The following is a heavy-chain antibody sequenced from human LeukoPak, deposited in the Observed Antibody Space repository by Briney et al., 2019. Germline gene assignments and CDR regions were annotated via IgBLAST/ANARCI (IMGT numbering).Heavy chain of an antibody. J-gene: IGHJ4*02. V-gene: IGHV3-13*04. CDR3: ARGNSLTGYHY. Sequence: GGSLRLSCAASGFTFSSYDMHWVRQSRGKGLEWVSAIGFAGDTYYAGSVKGRFHISRDNARNSLYLQMNSLRAGDTAVYYCARGNSLTGYHYWGQGTLVTVSS. D-gene: IGHD3-9*01. CDR1: GFTFSSYD. CDR2: IGFAGDT.